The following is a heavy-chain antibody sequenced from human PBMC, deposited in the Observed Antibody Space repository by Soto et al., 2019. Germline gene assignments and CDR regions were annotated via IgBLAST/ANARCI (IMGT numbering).Heavy chain of an antibody. CDR1: GFSLITSGLG. CDR2: VYWDDGN. CDR3: AHTPADTAVAGTTEYFQH. D-gene: IGHD6-19*01. Sequence: SGPTLGNPTQTLTLTCSFSGFSLITSGLGVGWICQPPGKALEWLALVYWDDGNRYSPSLKSRLTITKDTSKNQVVLTMTNMDPVDTGTYYCAHTPADTAVAGTTEYFQHWGQGTLVTVSS. J-gene: IGHJ1*01. V-gene: IGHV2-5*02.